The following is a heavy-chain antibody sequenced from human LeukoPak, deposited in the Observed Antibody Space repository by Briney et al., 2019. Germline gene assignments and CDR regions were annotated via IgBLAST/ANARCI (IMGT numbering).Heavy chain of an antibody. D-gene: IGHD6-13*01. CDR1: GGSISSYY. CDR3: AREYSSSWYGIMDV. J-gene: IGHJ6*02. CDR2: IYYSGST. Sequence: SETLSLTCTVSGGSISSYYWSWIRQPPGKGLEWIGYIYYSGSTNYNPSLKSRVTISVDTSKNQFSLKLSSVTAADTAVYYCAREYSSSWYGIMDVWGQGTTVTVSS. V-gene: IGHV4-59*01.